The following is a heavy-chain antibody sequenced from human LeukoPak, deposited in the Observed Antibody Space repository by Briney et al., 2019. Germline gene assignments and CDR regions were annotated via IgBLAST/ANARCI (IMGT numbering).Heavy chain of an antibody. CDR3: VRDREECGDHRPFDC. J-gene: IGHJ4*02. CDR1: GGSIRNYY. CDR2: IHYSGGSI. Sequence: SETLSLTCTVSGGSIRNYYWSWIRQPPGKGLEWIAYIHYSGGSINYNPSLKNRVTISVDTSKNQFSLKLNSVTAADTAVYYCVRDREECGDHRPFDCWGQGTLVTVSS. V-gene: IGHV4-59*01. D-gene: IGHD2-21*02.